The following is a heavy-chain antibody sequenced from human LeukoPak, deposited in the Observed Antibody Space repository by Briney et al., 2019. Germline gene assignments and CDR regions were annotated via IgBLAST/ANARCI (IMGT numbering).Heavy chain of an antibody. CDR3: ARNYGP. Sequence: SETLSLTCTVSGGPIRSSYYYWRWLRQPPGKGLEWIGSVYDSGSTYYNPSLKSRVTISVDTSKNQFSLKLNSVTAADTAVYYCARNYGPWGQGTLVTVSS. CDR1: GGPIRSSYYY. CDR2: VYDSGST. V-gene: IGHV4-39*01. J-gene: IGHJ5*02. D-gene: IGHD3-16*01.